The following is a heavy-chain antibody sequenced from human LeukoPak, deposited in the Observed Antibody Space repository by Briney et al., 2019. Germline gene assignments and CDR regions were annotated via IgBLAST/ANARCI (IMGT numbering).Heavy chain of an antibody. CDR2: ISSSGSTI. Sequence: QPGGSLRLSCAASGFTFSSYEMNWVRQAPGKGLEWVSYISSSGSTIYYADSVKGRFTISRDNAKNSLYLQMNSLRAEDTAVYYCARGGPGYYYGSGAPYYWGQGTLVTVSS. CDR1: GFTFSSYE. CDR3: ARGGPGYYYGSGAPYY. V-gene: IGHV3-48*03. J-gene: IGHJ4*02. D-gene: IGHD3-10*01.